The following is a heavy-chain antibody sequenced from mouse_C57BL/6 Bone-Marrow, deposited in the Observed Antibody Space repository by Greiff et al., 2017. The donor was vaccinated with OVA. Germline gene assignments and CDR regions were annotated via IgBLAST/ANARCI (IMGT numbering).Heavy chain of an antibody. J-gene: IGHJ4*01. Sequence: QVQLQQPGAELVRPGSSVKLSCKASGYTFTSYWMDWVKQRPGQGLEWIGNIYPSDSETHYNQKFKDKATLTVDKSSSTSYMQLSSLTSEDSAVYYCARRGIYYGNSYAMDYWGQGTSVTVSS. CDR3: ARRGIYYGNSYAMDY. V-gene: IGHV1-61*01. CDR1: GYTFTSYW. CDR2: IYPSDSET. D-gene: IGHD2-1*01.